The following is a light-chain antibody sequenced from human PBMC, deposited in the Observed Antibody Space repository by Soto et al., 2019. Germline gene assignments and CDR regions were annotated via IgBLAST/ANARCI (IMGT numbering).Light chain of an antibody. J-gene: IGKJ1*01. CDR3: QQYGSSPWT. CDR2: GAS. V-gene: IGKV3-20*01. CDR1: QTTSPKY. Sequence: EMALTQSPGTLSLSPGESATLSCRVSQTTSPKYVAWYQQRRGLAPRLLVYGASKRAAGIPDRFRGSGSGTDFTLTISRLEPEDFAVYYCQQYGSSPWTFGQGSKVDI.